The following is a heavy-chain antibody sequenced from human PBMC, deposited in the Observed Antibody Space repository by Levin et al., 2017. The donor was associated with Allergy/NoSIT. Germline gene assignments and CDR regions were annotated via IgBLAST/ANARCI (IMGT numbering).Heavy chain of an antibody. D-gene: IGHD3-3*01. Sequence: GGSLRLSCAASGFTFSSYAMSWVRQAPGKGLEWVSAISGSGGSTYYADSVKGRFTISRDNSKNTLYLQMNSLRAEDTAVYYCAKNLGPYDFWSGYYGGGFDYWGQGTLVTVSS. CDR2: ISGSGGST. V-gene: IGHV3-23*01. CDR1: GFTFSSYA. CDR3: AKNLGPYDFWSGYYGGGFDY. J-gene: IGHJ4*02.